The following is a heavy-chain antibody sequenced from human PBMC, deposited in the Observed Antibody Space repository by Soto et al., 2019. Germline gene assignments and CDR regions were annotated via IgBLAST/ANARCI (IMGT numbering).Heavy chain of an antibody. CDR3: AGGTPIISGTTGGY. Sequence: HVQLVESGGGVVQPGTSLRLSCEGSGITLRSYAMHWVRQAPGKGLEWVAVISSDGKNKYYADSVRGRFSISRDTSKNAMYLQVNSLRTEDTAVYYCAGGTPIISGTTGGYWGQGTLVTVSS. D-gene: IGHD1-20*01. CDR2: ISSDGKNK. J-gene: IGHJ4*02. CDR1: GITLRSYA. V-gene: IGHV3-30*04.